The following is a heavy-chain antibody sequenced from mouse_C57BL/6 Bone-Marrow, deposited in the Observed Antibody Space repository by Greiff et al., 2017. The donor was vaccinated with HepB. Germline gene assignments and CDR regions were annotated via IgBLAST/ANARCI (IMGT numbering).Heavy chain of an antibody. CDR2: IDPETGGT. CDR1: GYTFTDYE. CDR3: TRAHTLREYFDY. V-gene: IGHV1-15*01. D-gene: IGHD6-1*01. J-gene: IGHJ2*01. Sequence: VQLQQSGAELVRPGASVTLSCKASGYTFTDYEMHWVKQTPVHGLEWIGAIDPETGGTAYNQKFKGKAILTADKSSSTAYMELRSLTSEDSAVYYCTRAHTLREYFDYWGQGTTLTVSS.